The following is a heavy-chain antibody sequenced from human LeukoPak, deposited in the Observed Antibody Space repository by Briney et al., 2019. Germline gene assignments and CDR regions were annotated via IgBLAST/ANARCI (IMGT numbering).Heavy chain of an antibody. V-gene: IGHV3-9*01. CDR3: AKDNSGYDQEDYFDY. CDR1: GFTFDDYA. CDR2: ISWNSGSI. Sequence: GRSLRLSCAASGFTFDDYAMHWVRQAPGEGLEWVSGISWNSGSIGYADSVKGRFTISRDNAKNSLYLQMNSLRAEDTALYYCAKDNSGYDQEDYFDYWGQGTLVTVSS. D-gene: IGHD5-12*01. J-gene: IGHJ4*02.